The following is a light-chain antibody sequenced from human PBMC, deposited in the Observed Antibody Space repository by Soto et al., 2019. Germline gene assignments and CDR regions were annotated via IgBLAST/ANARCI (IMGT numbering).Light chain of an antibody. V-gene: IGKV3-20*01. CDR1: QSVDNNY. J-gene: IGKJ4*01. CDR2: GAS. CDR3: QQYGSSQLT. Sequence: EIVLTQSPGTLSLSPGERVTLSCRASQSVDNNYLAWYQQRPGQAPRLLIYGASSRATGTPDRFSGSGSGTDFTLTISRLEPEDFAVYFCQQYGSSQLTFGGGTKVDIK.